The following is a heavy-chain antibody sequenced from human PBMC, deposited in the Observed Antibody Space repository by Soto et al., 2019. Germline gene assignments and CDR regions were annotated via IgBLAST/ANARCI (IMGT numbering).Heavy chain of an antibody. CDR2: IYYSGST. Sequence: PSETLSLTCTVSGGSISSYYWSWIRQPPGKGLEWIGYIYYSGSTYYNPSLKSRVTISVDTSKNQFSLKLSSVTAADTAVYCCARVPDYWGQGILVTVSS. D-gene: IGHD2-2*01. J-gene: IGHJ4*02. V-gene: IGHV4-59*12. CDR3: ARVPDY. CDR1: GGSISSYY.